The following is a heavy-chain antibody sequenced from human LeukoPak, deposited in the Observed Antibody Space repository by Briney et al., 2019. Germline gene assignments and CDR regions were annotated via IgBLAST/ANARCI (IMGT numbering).Heavy chain of an antibody. D-gene: IGHD3-10*01. Sequence: GESLKISCETSGYSFTSYWIGWVRQLPGTGLEWSGAIYPYDSDTRYSPSSQGQVRISADRSVRPAYLPWTSLKASDTGTYYCTRQRGDSGTINWFDPWGQGTLVTVSS. V-gene: IGHV5-51*01. CDR1: GYSFTSYW. CDR3: TRQRGDSGTINWFDP. J-gene: IGHJ5*02. CDR2: IYPYDSDT.